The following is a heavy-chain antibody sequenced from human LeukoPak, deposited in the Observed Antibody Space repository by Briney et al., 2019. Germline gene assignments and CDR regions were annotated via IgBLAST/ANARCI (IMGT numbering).Heavy chain of an antibody. CDR1: GFTFSSYS. CDR2: ISSGSGTT. D-gene: IGHD4-17*01. J-gene: IGHJ4*02. Sequence: GGSLRLCCAASGFTFSSYSMNWVRQTPGKGLEWISYISSGSGTTYYGDSVQGRFITSRDNAKNSLHLQMNSLRDEDTGVYYCAKDRGNDYGVFDYWGQGTLVTVSS. V-gene: IGHV3-48*02. CDR3: AKDRGNDYGVFDY.